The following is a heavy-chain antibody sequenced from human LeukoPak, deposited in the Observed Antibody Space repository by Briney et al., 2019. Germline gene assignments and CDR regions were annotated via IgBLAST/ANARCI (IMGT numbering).Heavy chain of an antibody. CDR3: ARDFGWLQSAPYYYYYYGMDV. Sequence: PGGSLRLSCAASGFTFSSYWMSWVRQAPGKGLEWVANIKQDGSEKYYVDSVKGRFTISRDNAKNSLYLQMNSLRAEDTAVYYCARDFGWLQSAPYYYYYYGMDVWGQGTTVTVSS. D-gene: IGHD5-24*01. CDR1: GFTFSSYW. V-gene: IGHV3-7*01. CDR2: IKQDGSEK. J-gene: IGHJ6*02.